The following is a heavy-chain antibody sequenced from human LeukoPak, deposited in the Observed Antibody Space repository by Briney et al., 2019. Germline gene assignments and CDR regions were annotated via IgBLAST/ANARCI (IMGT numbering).Heavy chain of an antibody. Sequence: PGRSLRLSCAASGFTFSRYGVHWVRQAPGRGLEWVALISYDGGNKYFTDSVKGRFTISRDNSKNTLYLQMNSLRAEDTAIYYCAKDAYSGSYYVHLDYWGQGTLVTVSS. J-gene: IGHJ4*02. D-gene: IGHD1-26*01. CDR2: ISYDGGNK. CDR1: GFTFSRYG. CDR3: AKDAYSGSYYVHLDY. V-gene: IGHV3-30*18.